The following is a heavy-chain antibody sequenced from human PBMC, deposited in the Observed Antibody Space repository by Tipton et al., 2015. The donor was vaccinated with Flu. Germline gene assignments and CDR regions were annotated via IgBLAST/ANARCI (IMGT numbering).Heavy chain of an antibody. Sequence: TLSLTCTVSGGSISSGGYYWSWIRQHPGKGLEWIGYIYYSGSTYYNPSLKSRVTISVDTSKNQFSLKLSSVTAADTAVYYCARGVIYYDSSGPITDAFDIWGQGTMVTVSS. CDR1: GGSISSGGYY. CDR2: IYYSGST. D-gene: IGHD3-22*01. J-gene: IGHJ3*02. V-gene: IGHV4-31*03. CDR3: ARGVIYYDSSGPITDAFDI.